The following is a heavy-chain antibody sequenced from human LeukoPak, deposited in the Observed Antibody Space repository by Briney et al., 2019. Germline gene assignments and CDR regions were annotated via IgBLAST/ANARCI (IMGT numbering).Heavy chain of an antibody. CDR3: ARLTRVGLQNY. Sequence: ASVKVSCKASGYTFTSYGISWVRQAPGQGLEWMGWIHPNNGATNYAQKFQGRVTMTRDTSMSTAYMELTRLTPDDTAVYYCARLTRVGLQNYWGQGTLVTVSS. V-gene: IGHV1-2*02. CDR1: GYTFTSYG. J-gene: IGHJ4*02. D-gene: IGHD1-26*01. CDR2: IHPNNGAT.